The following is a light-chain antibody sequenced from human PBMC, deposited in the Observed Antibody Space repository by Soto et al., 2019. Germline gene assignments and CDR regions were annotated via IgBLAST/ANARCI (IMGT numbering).Light chain of an antibody. CDR3: QQLNSYPFT. J-gene: IGKJ3*01. CDR1: QGINSY. V-gene: IGKV1-9*01. Sequence: DIQLTQSPSFLSASVGDRVTITCRASQGINSYLAWYQQRPGKAPNLLIYAASTLQSGVPPRFGGSGSGTEFTLTISSLQPEDFATYYCQQLNSYPFTFGPATKVDIK. CDR2: AAS.